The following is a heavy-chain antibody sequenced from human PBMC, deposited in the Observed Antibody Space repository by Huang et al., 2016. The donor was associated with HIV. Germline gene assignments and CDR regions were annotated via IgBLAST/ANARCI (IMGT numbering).Heavy chain of an antibody. J-gene: IGHJ4*02. CDR1: GGAFRGSS. CDR2: INHNGRI. D-gene: IGHD3-10*01. Sequence: QVQLKQWGAGLLKPSETLSLTCAVYGGAFRGSSWTWIRQFPVKGLEWIGDINHNGRIIYNPSLSARVTMSTDTSKNHFSLRLTSVTAADTALYYCARGFNYYASDNLGVYYFDSWGLGTLVTVSP. CDR3: ARGFNYYASDNLGVYYFDS. V-gene: IGHV4-34*02.